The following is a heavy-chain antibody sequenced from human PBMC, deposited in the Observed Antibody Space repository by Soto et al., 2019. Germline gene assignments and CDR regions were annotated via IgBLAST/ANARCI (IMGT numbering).Heavy chain of an antibody. V-gene: IGHV1-24*01. D-gene: IGHD2-2*01. CDR1: GYTLTELS. J-gene: IGHJ3*02. CDR2: FDPEDGET. CDR3: ATAAPYCSSVVCAFDI. Sequence: RASVKVSCKVSGYTLTELSMHWVRQAPGKGLEWMGGFDPEDGETIYAQKFQGRVTMTEDTSTDTAYMELSSLRSEDTAVYYCATAAPYCSSVVCAFDIWGQGTMVTVSS.